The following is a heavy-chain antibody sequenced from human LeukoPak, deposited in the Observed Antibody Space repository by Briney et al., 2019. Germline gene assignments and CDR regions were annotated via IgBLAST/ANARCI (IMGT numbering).Heavy chain of an antibody. V-gene: IGHV3-23*01. CDR2: ISTTGGYT. CDR1: GFTFSSYS. J-gene: IGHJ4*02. D-gene: IGHD5-24*01. CDR3: AKKPATIKFPFDI. Sequence: HPGGSLRLSCAASGFTFSSYSVNWVRQTPGKGLEWVSAISTTGGYTEDADSVKGRFTISRDNSQNTLFLQMHSLRAEDTAVYYCAKKPATIKFPFDIWGQGTLVTVSP.